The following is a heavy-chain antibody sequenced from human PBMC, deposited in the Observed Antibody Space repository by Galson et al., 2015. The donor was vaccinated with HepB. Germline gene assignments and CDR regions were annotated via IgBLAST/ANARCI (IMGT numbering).Heavy chain of an antibody. CDR3: AKDPHTVFYGMDV. J-gene: IGHJ6*02. D-gene: IGHD4-17*01. V-gene: IGHV3-30*18. CDR2: ISFDGSQK. Sequence: SLRLSCAGSGFTFSNYGMHWVRQAPGKGLEWVALISFDGSQKHYADSVEGRFTISRDNSKNTVYLQMNSLRVEDTAMYYCAKDPHTVFYGMDVWGQGTTATVSS. CDR1: GFTFSNYG.